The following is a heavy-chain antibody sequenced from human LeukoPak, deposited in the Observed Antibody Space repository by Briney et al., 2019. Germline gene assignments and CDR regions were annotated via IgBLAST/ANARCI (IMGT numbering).Heavy chain of an antibody. Sequence: GGSLRLSCAASGFTFSSYAMHWVRQAPGKGLEWVAVISYDGSNKYYADSVKGRFTISRDNSKNTLYLQMNSLRAEDTAVYYCARESITMIVVVMNGPTYNWFDHWGQGTLVTVSS. CDR1: GFTFSSYA. CDR3: ARESITMIVVVMNGPTYNWFDH. D-gene: IGHD3-22*01. V-gene: IGHV3-30-3*01. CDR2: ISYDGSNK. J-gene: IGHJ5*02.